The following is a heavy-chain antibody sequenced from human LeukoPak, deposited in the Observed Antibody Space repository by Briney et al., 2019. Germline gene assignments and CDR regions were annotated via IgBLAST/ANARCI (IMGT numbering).Heavy chain of an antibody. D-gene: IGHD3-16*01. J-gene: IGHJ4*02. V-gene: IGHV3-23*01. CDR1: GFTFSSYA. CDR2: ISGSGGST. Sequence: GGSLRLSCAASGFTFSSYAMSWVRQAPGKGLEWVSAISGSGGSTYYADSVKGRFTISRDNFKNTLYLQMNSLRAEDTAVYYCAKDVSDFGEYYFDYWGQGTLVTVSS. CDR3: AKDVSDFGEYYFDY.